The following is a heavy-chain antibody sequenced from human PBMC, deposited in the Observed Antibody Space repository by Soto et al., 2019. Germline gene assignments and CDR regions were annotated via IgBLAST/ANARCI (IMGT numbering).Heavy chain of an antibody. Sequence: GGSLRLSCVASGFTFRTYTMNWVRQAPGQGLEWVSVIRGFSPYTFYAESVRGRCTISRDNAKNSLYLQMNSLGVEDEAVYYCARPRGYDAHDYCDNAMDVWGQGTTVTVSS. J-gene: IGHJ6*02. CDR2: IRGFSPYT. CDR1: GFTFRTYT. V-gene: IGHV3-21*01. CDR3: ARPRGYDAHDYCDNAMDV. D-gene: IGHD2-15*01.